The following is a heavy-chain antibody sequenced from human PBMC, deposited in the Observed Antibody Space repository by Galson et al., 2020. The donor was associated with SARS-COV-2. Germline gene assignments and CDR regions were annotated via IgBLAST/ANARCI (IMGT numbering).Heavy chain of an antibody. Sequence: GGSLRLSCAASGFTFSSYSMNWARQAPGKGLVWVSRISSDGSSTDYADSVKGRSTISRDNAKNTLYLQMNSLRADDTAMHYCGTGSSSWDLRYWGQGTLVTVSS. J-gene: IGHJ4*02. CDR1: GFTFSSYS. D-gene: IGHD6-13*01. CDR2: ISSDGSST. CDR3: GTGSSSWDLRY. V-gene: IGHV3-74*01.